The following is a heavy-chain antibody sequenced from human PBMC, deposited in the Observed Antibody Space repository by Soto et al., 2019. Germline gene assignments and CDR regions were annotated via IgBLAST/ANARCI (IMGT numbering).Heavy chain of an antibody. J-gene: IGHJ6*02. CDR2: INAGNGNT. CDR3: ARDRYEQLVLYYYYGMDV. D-gene: IGHD6-6*01. CDR1: GYTFTSYA. Sequence: ASVKVSCKASGYTFTSYAMHWVRQAPGQRLEWMGWINAGNGNTKYSQKFQGRVTITRDTSASTAYMELSSLRSEDTAVYYCARDRYEQLVLYYYYGMDVWGQGTTVTVSS. V-gene: IGHV1-3*01.